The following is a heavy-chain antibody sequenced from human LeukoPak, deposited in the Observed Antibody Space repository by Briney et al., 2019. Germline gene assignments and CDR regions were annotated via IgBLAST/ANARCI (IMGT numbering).Heavy chain of an antibody. CDR3: ARAFSSGWTFDY. Sequence: LGESLKTPCKATGYSSIRYWSGWVRRMPGKGLEWMGIIYPSDSDTRYSPSFQGQGSISADKSISTAYLQWSSLNASDTAMYYCARAFSSGWTFDYWGQGTLVTVSS. D-gene: IGHD6-19*01. J-gene: IGHJ4*02. CDR1: GYSSIRYW. CDR2: IYPSDSDT. V-gene: IGHV5-51*01.